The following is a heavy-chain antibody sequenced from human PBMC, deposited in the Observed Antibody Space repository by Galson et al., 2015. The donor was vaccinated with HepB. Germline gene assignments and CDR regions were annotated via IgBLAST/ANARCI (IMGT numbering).Heavy chain of an antibody. CDR1: GFTFGDYA. CDR3: TRGSEYDSSGYYAGATYDY. V-gene: IGHV3-49*04. D-gene: IGHD3-22*01. Sequence: SLRLSCAASGFTFGDYAMSWVRQAPGKGLEWVGFIRSKAYGGTTEYAASVKGRFTISRDDSKSIAYLQMNSLKTEDTAVYYCTRGSEYDSSGYYAGATYDYWGQGTLVTVSS. CDR2: IRSKAYGGTT. J-gene: IGHJ4*02.